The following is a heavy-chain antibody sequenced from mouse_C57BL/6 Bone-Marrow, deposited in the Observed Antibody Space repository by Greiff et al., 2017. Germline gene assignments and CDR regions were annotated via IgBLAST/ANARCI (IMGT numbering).Heavy chain of an antibody. D-gene: IGHD1-1*01. V-gene: IGHV14-4*01. CDR2: IDPENGDT. CDR1: GFNIKDDY. Sequence: VQLQQSGAELVRPGASVKLSCTASGFNIKDDYMHWVKQRPEQGLEWIGWIDPENGDTEYASKFQGKATITADTSSNTAYLQLSSLTSEDTAVYYCTTFLITTVVAYWYFDVWGTGTTVTVSS. CDR3: TTFLITTVVAYWYFDV. J-gene: IGHJ1*03.